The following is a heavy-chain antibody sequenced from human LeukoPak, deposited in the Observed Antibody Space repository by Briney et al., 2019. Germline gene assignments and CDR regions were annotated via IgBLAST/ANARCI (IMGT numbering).Heavy chain of an antibody. CDR1: GGSFSGHY. V-gene: IGHV4-34*01. CDR2: XNHNEIT. D-gene: IGHD3-16*01. Sequence: SETLSLTCAVHGGSFSGHYWSWIRQPPGKGLXXXXXXNHNEITNYNPSLKSRVTISVDRSKNQFSLRLRSLTAADTAVYYCAREPLYRVAWGNEAFDIWGQGTMVIVSS. J-gene: IGHJ3*02. CDR3: AREPLYRVAWGNEAFDI.